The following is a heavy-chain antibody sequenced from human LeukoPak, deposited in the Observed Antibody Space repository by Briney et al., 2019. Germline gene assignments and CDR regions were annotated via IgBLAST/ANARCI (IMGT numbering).Heavy chain of an antibody. CDR1: GFTFSSYA. V-gene: IGHV3-23*01. D-gene: IGHD5-18*01. CDR2: ISGSGGST. CDR3: AKGTHSGYSYGYYYYYYMDV. Sequence: GGSLRLSCAASGFTFSSYAMSWVRQAPGKGLEWVATISGSGGSTDYADSVKGRFTISRDNSKNTLYLQMNSLRAEDTAVYYCAKGTHSGYSYGYYYYYYMDVWGKGTTVIVSS. J-gene: IGHJ6*03.